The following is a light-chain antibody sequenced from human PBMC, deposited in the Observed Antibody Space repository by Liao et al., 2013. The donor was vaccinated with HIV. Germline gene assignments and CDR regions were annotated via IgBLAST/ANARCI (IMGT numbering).Light chain of an antibody. CDR1: RLGDKY. CDR3: QVWDSSSDHL. Sequence: SYELTQPPSVSVSPGQTVSITCSGDRLGDKYVSWYQQRPGQSPVLVIYQDNKRPSGIPERFSGSNSGNTATLTISGTQAIDEADYYCQVWDSSSDHLFGGGTKLTVL. CDR2: QDN. J-gene: IGLJ2*01. V-gene: IGLV3-1*01.